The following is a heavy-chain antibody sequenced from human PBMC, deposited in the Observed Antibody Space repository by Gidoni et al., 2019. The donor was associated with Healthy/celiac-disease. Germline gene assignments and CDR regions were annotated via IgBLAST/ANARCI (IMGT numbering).Heavy chain of an antibody. V-gene: IGHV3-9*01. CDR2: ISWNSGSI. D-gene: IGHD3-16*01. J-gene: IGHJ3*02. CDR1: GFTFDDYA. CDR3: AKAGLRLGTDAFDI. Sequence: EVQLVESGGGLVQPGRSLRLSCAASGFTFDDYAMHWVRQAPGKGLEWVSGISWNSGSIGYADSVKGRFTISRDNAKNSLYLQMNSLRAEDTALYYCAKAGLRLGTDAFDIWGQGTMVTVSS.